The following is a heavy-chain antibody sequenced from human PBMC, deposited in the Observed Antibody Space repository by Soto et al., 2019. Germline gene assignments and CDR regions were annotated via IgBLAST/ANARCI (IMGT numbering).Heavy chain of an antibody. CDR2: ISAYNGNT. CDR3: ARDPGLLAAAGLFDY. Sequence: QVQLVQSGAEVKKPGASVKVSCKASGYTFTSYGISWVRQAPGQGLEWMGWISAYNGNTNYAQKLQGRVTMTTDTSTNTAYIELRSLRSDDTAVYYCARDPGLLAAAGLFDYWGQGTLVTVSS. D-gene: IGHD6-13*01. V-gene: IGHV1-18*01. J-gene: IGHJ4*02. CDR1: GYTFTSYG.